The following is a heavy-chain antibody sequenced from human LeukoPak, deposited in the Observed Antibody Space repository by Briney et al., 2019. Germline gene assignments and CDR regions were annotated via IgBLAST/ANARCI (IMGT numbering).Heavy chain of an antibody. CDR3: AKGSWMDY. V-gene: IGHV3-23*01. CDR1: EFTFSTYA. Sequence: GESLKISCAASEFTFSTYAMSWVRQAPGKGLEWVSSTSGSGTTTYYADSVKGRFTISRDNSKNTLYLQMNSLRAEDTAVYYCAKGSWMDYWGQGTLVTVSS. D-gene: IGHD2-2*03. CDR2: TSGSGTTT. J-gene: IGHJ4*02.